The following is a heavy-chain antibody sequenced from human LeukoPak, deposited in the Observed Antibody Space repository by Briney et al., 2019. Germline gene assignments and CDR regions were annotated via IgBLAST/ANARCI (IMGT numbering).Heavy chain of an antibody. D-gene: IGHD3-22*01. CDR3: AREGTLDRSGYYLGY. V-gene: IGHV4-59*01. CDR1: GGSISSYY. Sequence: SETLSLTCTVSGGSISSYYWSWIRQPPGKGLEWIGYIVYSANTNYNPSLKRRVTISVDTSKNQISLKLRSVTAADTAVYYCAREGTLDRSGYYLGYWGQGTLVTLSS. CDR2: IVYSANT. J-gene: IGHJ4*02.